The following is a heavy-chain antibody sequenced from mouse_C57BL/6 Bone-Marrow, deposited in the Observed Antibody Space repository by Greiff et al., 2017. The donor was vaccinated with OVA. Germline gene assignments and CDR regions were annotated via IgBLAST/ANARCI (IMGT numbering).Heavy chain of an antibody. V-gene: IGHV5-6*01. CDR2: ISRGGSYT. CDR1: GFTFSSYG. J-gene: IGHJ1*03. D-gene: IGHD1-1*01. Sequence: EVKLMESGGDLVKPGGSLKLSCAASGFTFSSYGMSWVRHTPDKRLEWVATISRGGSYTYYPDSVKGRFTISSDNAKNTLYLQMSSLKSEDTAMDYCARQNRFYYGSRYWYFDVWGTGTTVTVSS. CDR3: ARQNRFYYGSRYWYFDV.